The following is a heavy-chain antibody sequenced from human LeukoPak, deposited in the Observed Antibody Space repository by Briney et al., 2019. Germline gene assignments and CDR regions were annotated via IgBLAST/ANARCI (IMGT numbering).Heavy chain of an antibody. CDR1: GFTFSSYE. D-gene: IGHD5-24*01. J-gene: IGHJ4*02. Sequence: PGGSLRLSCAASGFTFSSYEMNWVRQAPGKGLEWVSYISSSGSTIYYADPVKGRFTISRDNSKNTLYLQMNSLRAEDTAVYYCAKRDGYALYYFDYWGQGTLVTVSS. CDR3: AKRDGYALYYFDY. CDR2: ISSSGSTI. V-gene: IGHV3-48*03.